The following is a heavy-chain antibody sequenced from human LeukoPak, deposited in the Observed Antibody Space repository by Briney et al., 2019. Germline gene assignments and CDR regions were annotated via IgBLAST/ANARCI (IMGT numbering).Heavy chain of an antibody. CDR1: GFSITSGFN. D-gene: IGHD5-12*01. CDR3: ARVGDIVAGYDAFDI. Sequence: SSETLSLTCSVSGFSITSGFNWAWIRQPPGEGLEWIGGIHHSGSTYYNPSLKSRVTISVDTSKSQFSLNLSSVTAADTAVYYCARVGDIVAGYDAFDIWGQGTMVTVSS. V-gene: IGHV4-38-2*02. J-gene: IGHJ3*02. CDR2: IHHSGST.